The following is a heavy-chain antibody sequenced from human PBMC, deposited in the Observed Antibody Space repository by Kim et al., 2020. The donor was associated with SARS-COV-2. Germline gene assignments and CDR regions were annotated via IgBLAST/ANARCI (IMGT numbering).Heavy chain of an antibody. V-gene: IGHV3-11*05. J-gene: IGHJ4*02. Sequence: ADSGKGRFTISRDNAKNSLYLQVISLRPEDTAVYYCARVPEGTTSAYYFDFWGQGTLVTVSS. CDR3: ARVPEGTTSAYYFDF. D-gene: IGHD1-1*01.